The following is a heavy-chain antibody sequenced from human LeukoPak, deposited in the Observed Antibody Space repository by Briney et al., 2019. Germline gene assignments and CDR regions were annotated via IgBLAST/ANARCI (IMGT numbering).Heavy chain of an antibody. CDR1: GGSFSGYY. D-gene: IGHD1-26*01. Sequence: SETLSLTCAVYGGSFSGYYWSWIRQPPGKGLEWIGEINHSGSTNYNPSLKSRVTISVDTSKNQFSLKLSSVTAADTAVYYCARDEVGAHLGRGYNWFDPWGQGTLVTVSS. CDR3: ARDEVGAHLGRGYNWFDP. CDR2: INHSGST. V-gene: IGHV4-34*01. J-gene: IGHJ5*02.